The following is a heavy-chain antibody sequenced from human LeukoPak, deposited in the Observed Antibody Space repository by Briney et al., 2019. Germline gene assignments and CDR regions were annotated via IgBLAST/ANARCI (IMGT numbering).Heavy chain of an antibody. CDR3: ARRTDGAHLDY. J-gene: IGHJ4*02. Sequence: GGSLRLSCATSGFTVSSNYMTWVRQAPGKGLEWVSVIYSGGSIYYADSVKGRFTISRDNSKSTLYLQMNSLRAEDTAVYYCARRTDGAHLDYWGQGTLVTVSS. D-gene: IGHD4/OR15-4a*01. CDR2: IYSGGSI. CDR1: GFTVSSNY. V-gene: IGHV3-66*04.